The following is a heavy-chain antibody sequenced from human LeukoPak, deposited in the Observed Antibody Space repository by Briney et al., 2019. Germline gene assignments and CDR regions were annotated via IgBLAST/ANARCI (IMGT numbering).Heavy chain of an antibody. CDR2: ISAYNGNT. Sequence: ASVKVSCKASGYTFTSYGISWVRQAPGQGLEWMGWISAYNGNTNYAQKLQGRVTMTTDTSTSTAYMELRSLRSDDTAVYYCARDSPGGSLAYCGGDCYSDAFDIWGQRTMVTVSS. CDR3: ARDSPGGSLAYCGGDCYSDAFDI. V-gene: IGHV1-18*01. J-gene: IGHJ3*02. D-gene: IGHD2-21*02. CDR1: GYTFTSYG.